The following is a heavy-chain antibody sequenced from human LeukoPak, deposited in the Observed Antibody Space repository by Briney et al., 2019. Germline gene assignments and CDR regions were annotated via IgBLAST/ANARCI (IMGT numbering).Heavy chain of an antibody. Sequence: GGSLRPSCAASGFTFNSYGMSWVRQAPGKGLEWVSGISGSGGSTYYADSVKGRFTISRDNSKNTLYVQMNSLGAEDTAVYYCAKWKYSSSGLDDYWGQGTLVTVSS. CDR3: AKWKYSSSGLDDY. CDR2: ISGSGGST. D-gene: IGHD6-6*01. CDR1: GFTFNSYG. J-gene: IGHJ4*02. V-gene: IGHV3-23*01.